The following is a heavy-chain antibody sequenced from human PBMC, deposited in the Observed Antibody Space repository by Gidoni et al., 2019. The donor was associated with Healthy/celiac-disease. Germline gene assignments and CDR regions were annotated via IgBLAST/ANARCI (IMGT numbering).Heavy chain of an antibody. D-gene: IGHD3-9*01. Sequence: QVTLRESGPALVKPTQTLTLTCTFSGFSLRTSGMCVSWIRQPPGKALEWLALIDWDDDKYYSTSLKTRLTISKDTSKNQVVLTMTNMDPVDTATYYCARTHYDILTGYYDGYFDYWGQGTLVTVSS. J-gene: IGHJ4*02. CDR2: IDWDDDK. CDR3: ARTHYDILTGYYDGYFDY. CDR1: GFSLRTSGMC. V-gene: IGHV2-70*01.